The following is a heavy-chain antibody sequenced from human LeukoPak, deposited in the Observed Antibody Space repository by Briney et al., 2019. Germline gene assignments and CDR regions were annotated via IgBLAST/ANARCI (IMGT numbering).Heavy chain of an antibody. V-gene: IGHV3-23*01. CDR3: AKHKVVRCITMVRGVTPRGYYFDY. CDR1: GFTFSSYA. CDR2: ISGSGGST. Sequence: GGSLRLSCAASGFTFSSYAMSWVRQAPGKGLEWVSAISGSGGSTYYADSVKGRFTISRDNSKNTLYLQMNSLRAEDTAVYYCAKHKVVRCITMVRGVTPRGYYFDYWGQGTLVTVSS. J-gene: IGHJ4*02. D-gene: IGHD3-10*01.